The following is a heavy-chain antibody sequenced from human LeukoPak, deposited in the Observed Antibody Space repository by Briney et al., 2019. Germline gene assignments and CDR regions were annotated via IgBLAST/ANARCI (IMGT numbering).Heavy chain of an antibody. D-gene: IGHD6-13*01. Sequence: SETLSLTCAVYGGSFSGYYWSWIRQPPGKGLEWIGEINHSGSTNYNPSLKSRVTISVDTSKNQFSLKLSSVTAADTAVYYCAREGAAGYYYYYYMDVWGKGTTVTISS. J-gene: IGHJ6*03. CDR1: GGSFSGYY. CDR2: INHSGST. CDR3: AREGAAGYYYYYYMDV. V-gene: IGHV4-34*01.